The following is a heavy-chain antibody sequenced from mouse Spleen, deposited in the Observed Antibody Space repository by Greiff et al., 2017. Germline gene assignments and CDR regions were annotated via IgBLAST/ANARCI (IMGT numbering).Heavy chain of an antibody. CDR1: GFSLTSYG. CDR3: AKRGDYDYDHYYAMDY. Sequence: QVQLQQSGPGLVQPSQSLSITCTVSGFSLTSYGVHWVRQSPGKGLEWLGVIWRGGSTDYNAAFMSRLSITKDNSKSQVFFKMNSLQADDTAIYYCAKRGDYDYDHYYAMDYWGQGTSVTVSS. D-gene: IGHD2-4*01. CDR2: IWRGGST. V-gene: IGHV2-5*01. J-gene: IGHJ4*01.